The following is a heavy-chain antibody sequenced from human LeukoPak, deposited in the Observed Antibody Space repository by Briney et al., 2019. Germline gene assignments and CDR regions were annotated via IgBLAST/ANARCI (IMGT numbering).Heavy chain of an antibody. CDR3: ARGFYYYYGMDV. J-gene: IGHJ6*02. D-gene: IGHD3-22*01. CDR1: GGSFSSGGYY. CDR2: INHSGST. V-gene: IGHV4-34*01. Sequence: PSETLSLTCTVSGGSFSSGGYYWSWLRQPPGMGLEWIGEINHSGSTNYNPSHKSRVTISVDTSKNQFSQKLSSVTAADTAVYYCARGFYYYYGMDVWGQGTTVTVSS.